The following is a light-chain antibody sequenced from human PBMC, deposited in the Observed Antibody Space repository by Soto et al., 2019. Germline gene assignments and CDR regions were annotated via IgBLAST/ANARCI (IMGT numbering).Light chain of an antibody. CDR3: QQSYSTPIT. Sequence: DIQMTQSPGSLSASIGERVTITCRASQSVSTYLNWYQQKPGKAPDLLIYAASSLQSGVPSRFSGGGSGTDFTLTISSLQPEDFAAYYCQQSYSTPITFGQGTRLEIK. V-gene: IGKV1-39*01. CDR2: AAS. CDR1: QSVSTY. J-gene: IGKJ5*01.